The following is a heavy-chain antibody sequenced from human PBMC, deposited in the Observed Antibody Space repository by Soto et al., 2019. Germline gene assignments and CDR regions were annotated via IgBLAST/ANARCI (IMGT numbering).Heavy chain of an antibody. CDR3: ARDRRYYDSSGYPAGFAY. CDR2: IIPIFGTA. D-gene: IGHD3-22*01. J-gene: IGHJ4*02. CDR1: GGTFSSYA. Sequence: SVKVSCKASGGTFSSYAISWVRQAPGQGLEWMGGIIPIFGTANYAQKFQGRVTITADESTSTAYMELSSLRSEDTAVYYCARDRRYYDSSGYPAGFAYWGQGTLVTVSS. V-gene: IGHV1-69*13.